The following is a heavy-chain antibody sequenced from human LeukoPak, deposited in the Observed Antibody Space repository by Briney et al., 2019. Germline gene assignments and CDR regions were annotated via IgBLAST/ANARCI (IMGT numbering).Heavy chain of an antibody. V-gene: IGHV3-15*04. Sequence: GGPLRLSCAASGFTFTAAWMSWVRQAPGKGLGWVGRIESKSDGGTTYYAAPVKGRFTISRDDLKNTLYLQMNSLKTEDTAVYFCTLDDVGLAPDYWGQGTLVTVSS. J-gene: IGHJ4*02. CDR1: GFTFTAAW. D-gene: IGHD3-16*01. CDR2: IESKSDGGTT. CDR3: TLDDVGLAPDY.